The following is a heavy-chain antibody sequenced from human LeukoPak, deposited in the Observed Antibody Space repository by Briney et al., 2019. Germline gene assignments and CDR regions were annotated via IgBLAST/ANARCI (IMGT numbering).Heavy chain of an antibody. CDR3: ARSASEIAAGRTRYIPH. J-gene: IGHJ1*01. V-gene: IGHV1-18*01. Sequence: ALVKVSCKASGYTFTTYGISWVRQAPGQGLEWMGWISAYNGNTKYAQKLQGRVTMTTDTSTSTAYMELRSLRSDDTAVYYCARSASEIAAGRTRYIPHWGQGTLVTVSS. CDR2: ISAYNGNT. D-gene: IGHD6-13*01. CDR1: GYTFTTYG.